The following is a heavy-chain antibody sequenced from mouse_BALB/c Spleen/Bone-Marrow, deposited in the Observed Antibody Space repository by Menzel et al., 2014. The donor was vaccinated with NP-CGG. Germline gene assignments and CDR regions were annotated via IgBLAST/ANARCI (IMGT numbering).Heavy chain of an antibody. D-gene: IGHD2-1*01. Sequence: SGAELVRPGASVKLSCKASGYTFTSYWINWVKQRPGQGLEWIGNIYPSNNYTNYNQKFKDKATLTVDKSSSTAYMQLSSPTSEDSAVYYCTGGNYPYYFDYWGQGTTLTVSS. CDR2: IYPSNNYT. V-gene: IGHV1-69*02. J-gene: IGHJ2*01. CDR3: TGGNYPYYFDY. CDR1: GYTFTSYW.